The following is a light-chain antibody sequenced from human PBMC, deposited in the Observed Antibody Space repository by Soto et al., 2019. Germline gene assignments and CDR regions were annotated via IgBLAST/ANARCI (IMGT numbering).Light chain of an antibody. V-gene: IGKV3-11*01. CDR3: QQRNIWPPVT. CDR1: PSVTSY. Sequence: EIVLTQSPATLSLSPGERATLSCRASPSVTSYLAWYQQKPGQPPRLLIYAAFNRAAGIPARFSGSGSGTDFTLTISSLEPEDSAVYYCQQRNIWPPVTFGQGTRLEIK. CDR2: AAF. J-gene: IGKJ5*01.